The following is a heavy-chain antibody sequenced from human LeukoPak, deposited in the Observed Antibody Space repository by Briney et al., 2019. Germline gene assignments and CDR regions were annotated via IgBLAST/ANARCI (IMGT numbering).Heavy chain of an antibody. D-gene: IGHD3-16*02. V-gene: IGHV3-30*02. CDR2: IRYDGSNK. J-gene: IGHJ4*02. Sequence: GGSLRLSXAASGFTFSSYGMHWVRQAPGKGLEWVAFIRYDGSNKYYADSVKGRSTISRDNSKNTLYLQMNSLRAEDTAVYYCAKVTGYDYVWGSYRNADXXGQGTXVTVSX. CDR3: AKVTGYDYVWGSYRNADX. CDR1: GFTFSSYG.